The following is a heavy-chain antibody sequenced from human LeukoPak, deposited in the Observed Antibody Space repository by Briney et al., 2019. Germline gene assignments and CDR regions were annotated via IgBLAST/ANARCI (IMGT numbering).Heavy chain of an antibody. Sequence: GASVKVSCTASGYTFPGYYMHWVRQAPGQGLEWMGWINPNSGGTNYAQKFQGRVTITRDTSISTAYMELSRLRSDDTAVYYCARNEYDYVWGSYRYLSLDYWGQGTLVTVSS. CDR1: GYTFPGYY. CDR3: ARNEYDYVWGSYRYLSLDY. CDR2: INPNSGGT. J-gene: IGHJ4*02. D-gene: IGHD3-16*02. V-gene: IGHV1-2*02.